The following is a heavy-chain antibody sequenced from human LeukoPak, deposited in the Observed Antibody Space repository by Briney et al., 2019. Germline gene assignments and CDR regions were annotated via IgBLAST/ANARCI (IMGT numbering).Heavy chain of an antibody. CDR1: GGTFSSYA. Sequence: SVKVSCKASGGTFSSYAISWVRQAPGQGLEWMGGIIPIFGTANYAQKLQGRVTITADESTSTAYMELSSLRSEDTAVYYCARDPLVVPVTEASYYYMDVWGKGTTVTVSS. D-gene: IGHD2-2*01. CDR3: ARDPLVVPVTEASYYYMDV. V-gene: IGHV1-69*01. CDR2: IIPIFGTA. J-gene: IGHJ6*03.